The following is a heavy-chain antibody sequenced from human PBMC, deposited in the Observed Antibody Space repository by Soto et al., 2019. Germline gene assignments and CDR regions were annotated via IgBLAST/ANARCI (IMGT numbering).Heavy chain of an antibody. CDR3: TRDRILPDY. V-gene: IGHV3-49*05. J-gene: IGHJ4*02. CDR2: IRSKIAGGTA. Sequence: EVQLVESGGGLVKPGQSLRLSCIASGFTFSDSSMTWFRQAPGKGLEWVSFIRSKIAGGTAEYAASVQGRFTISRDDSKGIAYLQMNSLKCEDTAVYYCTRDRILPDYWGQGTLVTVSS. D-gene: IGHD2-15*01. CDR1: GFTFSDSS.